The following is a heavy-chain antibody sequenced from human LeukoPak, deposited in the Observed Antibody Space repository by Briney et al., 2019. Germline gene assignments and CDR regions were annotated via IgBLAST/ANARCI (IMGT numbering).Heavy chain of an antibody. CDR1: GGSFSGYS. J-gene: IGHJ4*02. CDR3: AHEEGFNVAGVFDY. D-gene: IGHD6-19*01. CDR2: INHTGST. Sequence: PSETLSLTCAVYGGSFSGYSWSWIRQPPGKGLEWIGEINHTGSTNYNPSLKSRVTISVDTSKNQFSLKLSSVTAADTAVYYCAHEEGFNVAGVFDYWGQGTLVTVSS. V-gene: IGHV4-34*01.